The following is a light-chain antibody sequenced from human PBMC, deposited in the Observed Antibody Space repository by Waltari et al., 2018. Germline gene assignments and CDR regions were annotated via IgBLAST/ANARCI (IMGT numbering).Light chain of an antibody. V-gene: IGLV2-14*03. Sequence: SALTPSASVSGPPGQSIPISCSGTSSYVGGYNLVSWYQQHPGTAPKLMIYDVTNRPSGGSNRSGGAKSCNTPCRTSLGLQAEGEGDKYCTTYTSTSALVIGRGTKLSFL. CDR3: TTYTSTSALV. CDR2: DVT. J-gene: IGLJ2*01. CDR1: SSYVGGYNL.